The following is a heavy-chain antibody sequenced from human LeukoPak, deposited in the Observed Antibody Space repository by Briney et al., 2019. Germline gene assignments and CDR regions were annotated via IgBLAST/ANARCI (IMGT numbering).Heavy chain of an antibody. V-gene: IGHV1-2*02. Sequence: GASVKVSCKASGYTFNAFYMHWVRQAPGQGLEWMGWINPNSGDTNYAQKFQGRVTMTRDTSISTAYMELSRLRSDDTAVYYCARAARANPFNWFDPWGQGTLVTVSS. D-gene: IGHD6-6*01. J-gene: IGHJ5*02. CDR1: GYTFNAFY. CDR3: ARAARANPFNWFDP. CDR2: INPNSGDT.